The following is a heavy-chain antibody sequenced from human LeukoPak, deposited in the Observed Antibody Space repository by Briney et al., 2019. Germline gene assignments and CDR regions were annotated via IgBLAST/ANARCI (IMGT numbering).Heavy chain of an antibody. D-gene: IGHD3-10*01. CDR1: GYTFTGYY. CDR3: ARIGSSAEGVLLWFGEFPGGYYFDY. V-gene: IGHV1-2*02. CDR2: INPNSGGT. Sequence: ASVKVSCKASGYTFTGYYMHWVRQAPGQGLEWMGWINPNSGGTNYAQKFQGRVTMTRDTSISTAYMELSRLRSDDTAVYYCARIGSSAEGVLLWFGEFPGGYYFDYWGQGTLVTVSS. J-gene: IGHJ4*02.